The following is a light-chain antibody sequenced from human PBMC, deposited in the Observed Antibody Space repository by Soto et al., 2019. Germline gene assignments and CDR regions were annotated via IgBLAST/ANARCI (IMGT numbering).Light chain of an antibody. J-gene: IGLJ1*01. V-gene: IGLV2-14*01. CDR3: ASYTTSSTYV. Sequence: LTQPASVSGSTGQSMAISCNGTSSDVGGYSYVSWYQQQPGKAPKLVISDASNRPSGVSDRFSGSKSGNTASLTISGLQTEDEADYYCASYTTSSTYVFGTGTKVT. CDR1: SSDVGGYSY. CDR2: DAS.